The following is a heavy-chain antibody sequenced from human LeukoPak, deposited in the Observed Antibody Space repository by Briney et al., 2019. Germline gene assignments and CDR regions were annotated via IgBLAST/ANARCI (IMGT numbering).Heavy chain of an antibody. Sequence: ASVKVSCKASGYTFTGYNIHWMRQAPAQRLEWMGWINPNSGGSNSAQKFQGRVTLTRDRSITTPYRKLKRLTADDRPVYYCASGQEARPSWGEGTLVTVSS. V-gene: IGHV1-2*02. CDR3: ASGQEARPS. J-gene: IGHJ5*02. CDR2: INPNSGGS. CDR1: GYTFTGYN.